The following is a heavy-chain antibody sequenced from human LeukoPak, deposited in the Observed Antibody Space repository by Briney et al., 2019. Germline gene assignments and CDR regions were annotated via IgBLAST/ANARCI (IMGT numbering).Heavy chain of an antibody. D-gene: IGHD3-16*02. V-gene: IGHV3-23*01. CDR3: AKGRGDGMLSLDH. Sequence: GGSLRLSCAASGFTFSSYAMTWVRQAPGKGLEWVSGISGSGGSTYYADSVKGRFTISRDNAKHTLSLQMNSLRDEDTAIYYCAKGRGDGMLSLDHWGQGTLVTVSS. CDR2: ISGSGGST. J-gene: IGHJ4*02. CDR1: GFTFSSYA.